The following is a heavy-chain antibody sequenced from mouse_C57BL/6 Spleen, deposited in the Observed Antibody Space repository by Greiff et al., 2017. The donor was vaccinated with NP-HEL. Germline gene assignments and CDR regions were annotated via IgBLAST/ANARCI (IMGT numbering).Heavy chain of an antibody. Sequence: EVQLVESEGGLVQPGSSMKLSCTASGFTFSDYYMAWVRQVPEKGLEWVANINYDGSSTYYLDSLKSRFIISRDNAKNILYLQMSSLKSEDTAPYYCARGSFAMDYWGQGTSVTVSS. CDR1: GFTFSDYY. J-gene: IGHJ4*01. CDR3: ARGSFAMDY. V-gene: IGHV5-16*01. CDR2: INYDGSST.